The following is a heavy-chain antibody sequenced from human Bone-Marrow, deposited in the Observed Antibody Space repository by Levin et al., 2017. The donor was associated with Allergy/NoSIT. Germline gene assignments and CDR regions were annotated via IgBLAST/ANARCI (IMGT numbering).Heavy chain of an antibody. J-gene: IGHJ3*01. CDR2: IFSNDET. CDR3: ARTSGLLAFDV. CDR1: GFSLSDDKMG. Sequence: SGPTLVKPTETLTVTCTVSGFSLSDDKMGVSWIRQPPGKALEWLGHIFSNDETSYRTSLKKRVTISKDTSKSQVVLIVTEVDPVDTATYYCARTSGLLAFDVWGQGTMVTVSS. V-gene: IGHV2-26*01. D-gene: IGHD1-14*01.